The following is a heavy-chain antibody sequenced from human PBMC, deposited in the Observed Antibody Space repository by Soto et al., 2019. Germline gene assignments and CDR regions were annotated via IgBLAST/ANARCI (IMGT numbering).Heavy chain of an antibody. CDR2: IRSKANNYAT. CDR1: GFTFSGSA. J-gene: IGHJ4*01. Sequence: PGGSLRLSCAASGFTFSGSAVDWVRQAAGKGLEWVGRIRSKANNYATAYAASVKGRFTISRDGSKNTAYLQMNSLKTEDTAVYYCTRPLNYWGHGTLVTVSS. V-gene: IGHV3-73*01. CDR3: TRPLNY.